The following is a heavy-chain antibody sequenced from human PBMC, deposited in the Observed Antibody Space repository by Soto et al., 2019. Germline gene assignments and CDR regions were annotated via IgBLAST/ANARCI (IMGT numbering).Heavy chain of an antibody. CDR2: MNPNSGNT. J-gene: IGHJ6*03. Sequence: ASVKVSCKASGYTFTSYDINWVRQATGQGPGWMGWMNPNSGNTGYAQKFQGRVTMTRNTSISTAYMELSSLRSEDTAVYYCGRGTRGYCSSTSCPPAGYYYYYMDVWGKGTTVTVSS. V-gene: IGHV1-8*01. CDR3: GRGTRGYCSSTSCPPAGYYYYYMDV. D-gene: IGHD2-2*01. CDR1: GYTFTSYD.